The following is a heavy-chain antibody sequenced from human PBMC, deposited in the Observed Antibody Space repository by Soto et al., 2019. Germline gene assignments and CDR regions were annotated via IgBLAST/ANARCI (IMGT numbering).Heavy chain of an antibody. Sequence: QVQLQESGPGLVKPSETLSLTCTVSGGSVSSGSYYWSWIRQPPGKGLEWIGYIYYSGSTNYNPSLNSRVTISVDTSKNQFSLKLSSVTAADTAVYYCARGDYGGKSDYWGQGTLVTVSS. V-gene: IGHV4-61*01. CDR3: ARGDYGGKSDY. D-gene: IGHD4-17*01. CDR2: IYYSGST. J-gene: IGHJ4*02. CDR1: GGSVSSGSYY.